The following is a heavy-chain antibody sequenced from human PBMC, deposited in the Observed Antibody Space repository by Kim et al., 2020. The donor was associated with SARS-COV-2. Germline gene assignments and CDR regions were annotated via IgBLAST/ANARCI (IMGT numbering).Heavy chain of an antibody. CDR3: ACPGAYYYDSSGYPIYSDAFDI. CDR2: INPSGGST. V-gene: IGHV1-46*01. J-gene: IGHJ3*02. Sequence: ASVKVSCKASGYTFTSYYMHWVRQAPGQGLEWMGIINPSGGSTSYAQKFQCRVTMTRDTSTSTVYMELSSLRSEDTAVYYCACPGAYYYDSSGYPIYSDAFDIWGQGTMVTVSS. D-gene: IGHD3-22*01. CDR1: GYTFTSYY.